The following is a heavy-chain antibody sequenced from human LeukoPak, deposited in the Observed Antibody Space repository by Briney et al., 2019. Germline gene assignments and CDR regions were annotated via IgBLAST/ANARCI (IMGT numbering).Heavy chain of an antibody. CDR1: GFTFSSYA. D-gene: IGHD1-26*01. J-gene: IGHJ4*02. V-gene: IGHV3-23*01. Sequence: GGSLRLSCAASGFTFSSYAMSWVRQAPGEGLEWVSAISGSGGSTYYADSVKGRFTISRDNSKNTLYLPMNSLRAEDTAVYYCAKCIVGAHDSFDYWGQGTLVTVSS. CDR2: ISGSGGST. CDR3: AKCIVGAHDSFDY.